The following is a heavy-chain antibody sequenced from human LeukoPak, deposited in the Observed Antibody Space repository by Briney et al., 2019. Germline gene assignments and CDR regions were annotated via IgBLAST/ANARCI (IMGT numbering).Heavy chain of an antibody. Sequence: SETLSLTCAVYGGSFSGYYWSWIRQPPGKGLEWIGEINHGGSTNYNPSLKSRVTISVDTSKNQFSLKLSSVTAADTAVYYCARKKNHYYHSNSQATSTFDYWGQGTLVTVSS. CDR3: ARKKNHYYHSNSQATSTFDY. J-gene: IGHJ4*02. CDR2: INHGGST. CDR1: GGSFSGYY. D-gene: IGHD3-22*01. V-gene: IGHV4-34*01.